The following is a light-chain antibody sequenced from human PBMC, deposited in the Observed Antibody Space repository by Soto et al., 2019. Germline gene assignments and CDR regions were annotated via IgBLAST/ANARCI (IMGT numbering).Light chain of an antibody. CDR3: QQCDSILLT. V-gene: IGKV1-33*01. J-gene: IGKJ4*01. CDR2: YAS. CDR1: QDIKNC. Sequence: DIQMTQSPSSLSASVRDRVTITCRASQDIKNCLNWYQQKPGKAPKLLIYYASTLETGVPSRFSGIGSCTDFTLTISSLQPEDFAAYYCQQCDSILLTFGGGTIVEVK.